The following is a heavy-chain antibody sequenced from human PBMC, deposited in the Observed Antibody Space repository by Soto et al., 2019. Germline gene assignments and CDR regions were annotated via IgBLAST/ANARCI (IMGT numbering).Heavy chain of an antibody. CDR2: ISTSGRDT. Sequence: EVKLVESGGGLVKPGGSLRLSCDASGFMFSSQTMIWVRQAPGKGLEWLSSISTSGRDTYYADSVKGRFTISRDNAKNSLFLQMSSLRVEDTAVYYCAKTQDDGDNWGQGTLVTVSS. CDR1: GFMFSSQT. J-gene: IGHJ4*02. CDR3: AKTQDDGDN. V-gene: IGHV3-21*02. D-gene: IGHD3-3*01.